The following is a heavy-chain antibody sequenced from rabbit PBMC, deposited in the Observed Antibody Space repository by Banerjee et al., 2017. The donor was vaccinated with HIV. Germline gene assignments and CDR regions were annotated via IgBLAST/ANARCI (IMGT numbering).Heavy chain of an antibody. Sequence: QEQLEESGGGLVKPEGSLTLTCKASGFSFSNKYVMCWVRQAPGKGLEWIGCIDAINSGSTYYASWANGRFTISKISSTTVTLQMTSLTVADTATYFCARRYGGDSVSRDFHLWGPGTLVTVS. D-gene: IGHD7-1*01. CDR1: GFSFSNKYV. V-gene: IGHV1S45*01. CDR2: IDAINSGST. J-gene: IGHJ4*01. CDR3: ARRYGGDSVSRDFHL.